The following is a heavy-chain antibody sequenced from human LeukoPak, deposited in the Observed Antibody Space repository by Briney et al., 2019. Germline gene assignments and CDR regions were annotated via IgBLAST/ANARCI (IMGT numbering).Heavy chain of an antibody. Sequence: SETLSLTCTVSGGSISSYYWGWIRQPPGKGLEWIGSIYYSGSTYYNPSLKSRVTISVDTSKNQFSLKLSSVTAADTAFYYCARQYISSYYYMDVWGKGTTVTISS. CDR2: IYYSGST. V-gene: IGHV4-39*01. D-gene: IGHD1-14*01. CDR3: ARQYISSYYYMDV. CDR1: GGSISSYY. J-gene: IGHJ6*03.